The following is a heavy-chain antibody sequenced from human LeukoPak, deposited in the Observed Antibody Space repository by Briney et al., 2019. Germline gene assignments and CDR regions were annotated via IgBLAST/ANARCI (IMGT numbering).Heavy chain of an antibody. CDR1: GFTFSSYG. CDR2: IWYDGSNK. Sequence: GRSLRLSCAASGFTFSSYGMHWVRQAPGKGLEWVAVIWYDGSNKYYADSVKGRFTISRDNSKNTLYLQMNSLRAEDTAVYYCAKDQGSWFTEYFQHWGQGTLVTVSS. V-gene: IGHV3-33*06. CDR3: AKDQGSWFTEYFQH. J-gene: IGHJ1*01. D-gene: IGHD6-13*01.